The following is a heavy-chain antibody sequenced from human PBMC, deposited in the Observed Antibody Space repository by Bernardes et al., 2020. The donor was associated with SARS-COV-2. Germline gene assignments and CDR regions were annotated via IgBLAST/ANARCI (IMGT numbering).Heavy chain of an antibody. V-gene: IGHV1-69*04. J-gene: IGHJ4*02. CDR1: GGTFSSYT. CDR2: IIPILGIV. D-gene: IGHD3-22*01. CDR3: AKDLGFKFDNSDNDY. Sequence: SVKVSCKGSGGTFSSYTITWMRQAPGQGLEWMGRIIPILGIVDYAQKFQGRLTMTADKSTSTAYMELRSLRSEDSAVYYCAKDLGFKFDNSDNDYWGQGTLITVSS.